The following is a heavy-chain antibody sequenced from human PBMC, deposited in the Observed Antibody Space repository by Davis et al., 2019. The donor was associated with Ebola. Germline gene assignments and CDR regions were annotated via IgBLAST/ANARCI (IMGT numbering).Heavy chain of an antibody. J-gene: IGHJ4*02. CDR3: ARAQFPTTSDH. V-gene: IGHV1-18*01. CDR1: GNTINTYT. D-gene: IGHD1-1*01. Sequence: AASVKVSCKASGNTINTYTIDWVRQAPGQGLEWMGWINPHNGNTNYAQNVQGRVIMTTDTATTTAYMEVGGLRSDDTAVYYCARAQFPTTSDHWGQGTLVTVSS. CDR2: INPHNGNT.